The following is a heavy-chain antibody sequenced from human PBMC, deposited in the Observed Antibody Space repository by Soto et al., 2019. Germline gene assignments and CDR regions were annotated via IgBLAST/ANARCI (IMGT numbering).Heavy chain of an antibody. D-gene: IGHD3-16*01. CDR1: GFTFSTYG. Sequence: QVQLVESGGGVVQPGRSLRLSCAASGFTFSTYGMFWVRQPPGKGLEWVAAIPSDGSNKYYADSVKGRFTISRDNSKNTLFLQMDSLRTEDTAVYYCAKDFHPSQSYALYNWFDPWRQGTLVTVSS. CDR3: AKDFHPSQSYALYNWFDP. V-gene: IGHV3-30*18. CDR2: IPSDGSNK. J-gene: IGHJ5*02.